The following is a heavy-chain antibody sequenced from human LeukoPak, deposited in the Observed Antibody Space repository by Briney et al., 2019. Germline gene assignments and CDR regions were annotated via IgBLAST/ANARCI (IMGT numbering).Heavy chain of an antibody. CDR3: ASLSLRFIDY. CDR1: GFTFSTYS. V-gene: IGHV3-48*01. CDR2: ISSGSSSI. Sequence: GGSLRLSCAASGFTFSTYSMNWVRQAPGKGLEWISYISSGSSSIYYADSVKGRFTISRDNAKNSLYLEMNSLRAEDTAVYYCASLSLRFIDYWGQGTLVTVSS. J-gene: IGHJ4*02. D-gene: IGHD3-3*01.